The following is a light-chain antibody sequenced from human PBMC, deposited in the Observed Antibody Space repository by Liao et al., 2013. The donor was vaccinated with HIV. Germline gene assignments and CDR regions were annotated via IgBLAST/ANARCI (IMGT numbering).Light chain of an antibody. V-gene: IGLV3-21*01. CDR1: NIATKR. J-gene: IGLJ1*01. CDR3: QVWDSSSDQYV. CDR2: YNS. Sequence: SYALTQPPSVSVAPGGTATITCGGINIATKRVHWYRQAPGQAPVMVISYNSDRPSGIPERFSGSGSKSGNKATLTITRVEAGDEADYYCQVWDSSSDQYVFGTGTKVTVL.